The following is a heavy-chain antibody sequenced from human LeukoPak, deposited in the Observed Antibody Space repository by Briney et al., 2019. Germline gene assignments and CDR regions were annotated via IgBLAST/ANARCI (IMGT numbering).Heavy chain of an antibody. Sequence: GGSLRLSCAASGFTFSSYGMSWVHQAPGKGLEWVSAISGSGGSTYYADSVKGRFTISRDNSKNTLYLQMNSLRAEDTAVYHCAKFRIRLIVAVQYYFDYWGQGTLVTVSS. CDR2: ISGSGGST. J-gene: IGHJ4*02. D-gene: IGHD6-13*01. CDR3: AKFRIRLIVAVQYYFDY. V-gene: IGHV3-23*01. CDR1: GFTFSSYG.